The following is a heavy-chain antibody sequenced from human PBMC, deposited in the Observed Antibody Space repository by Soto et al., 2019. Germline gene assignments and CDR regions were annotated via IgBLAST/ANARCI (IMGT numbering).Heavy chain of an antibody. CDR1: GFTVTSYY. D-gene: IGHD3-10*01. CDR2: IYTGGNT. J-gene: IGHJ6*02. V-gene: IGHV3-53*01. CDR3: ARDYYYGSGNYYRADYYHYGMDV. Sequence: EGSLRLSCAASGFTVTSYYMSWVRQAPGKGLEWVSLIYTGGNTNYADSVKGRFTISRDNSKNTLYLQMNSLRAEDTAVYYCARDYYYGSGNYYRADYYHYGMDVWGQGTTVTVSS.